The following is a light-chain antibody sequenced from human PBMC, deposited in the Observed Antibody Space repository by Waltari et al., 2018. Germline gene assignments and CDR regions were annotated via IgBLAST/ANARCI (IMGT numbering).Light chain of an antibody. CDR1: SRDVGRYNL. Sequence: QSALTQPAPVSGSPGQSLTISCTGTSRDVGRYNLVSWYQQHPGKAPKLMIYEGSKRPSGVSNRFSGSKSGNTASLTISGLQAEDEADYYCCSYAGISSVVFGGGTKLTVL. J-gene: IGLJ2*01. V-gene: IGLV2-23*01. CDR3: CSYAGISSVV. CDR2: EGS.